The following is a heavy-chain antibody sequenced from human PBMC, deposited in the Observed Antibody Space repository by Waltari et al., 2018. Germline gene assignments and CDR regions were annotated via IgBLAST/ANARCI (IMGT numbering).Heavy chain of an antibody. J-gene: IGHJ4*02. CDR3: ARREDYYDSGGFLPL. Sequence: QVQLQQWGAGLLKPSETLSLTCAVYGGSFSGYSWSWIRQPPGKGREWIGEINHSRSTNYSPSLKSRVTISIDTSKNQFSLKLTSVTAADTAVYYCARREDYYDSGGFLPLWGQGTLVTVSS. CDR2: INHSRST. CDR1: GGSFSGYS. D-gene: IGHD3-22*01. V-gene: IGHV4-34*01.